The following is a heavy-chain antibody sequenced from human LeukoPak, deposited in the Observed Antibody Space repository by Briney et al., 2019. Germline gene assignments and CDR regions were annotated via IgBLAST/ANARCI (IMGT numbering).Heavy chain of an antibody. V-gene: IGHV3-23*01. CDR2: ISSGGGT. D-gene: IGHD1-26*01. CDR1: GFTFSSYA. J-gene: IGHJ4*02. Sequence: PGGSLRLSCAASGFTFSSYAMTWDRQAPGKGLEWVSAISSGGGTYYADSVKGQFTISRGNSQNTLYLQMNSLRAEDTAVYYCAKGGSSSTRRYFDYWGQGTLVTVSS. CDR3: AKGGSSSTRRYFDY.